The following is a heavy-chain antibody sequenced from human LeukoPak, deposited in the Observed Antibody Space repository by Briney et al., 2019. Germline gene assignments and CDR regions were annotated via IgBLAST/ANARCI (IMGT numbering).Heavy chain of an antibody. CDR2: INHSGST. D-gene: IGHD6-19*01. J-gene: IGHJ3*02. V-gene: IGHV4-34*01. Sequence: SETLSLTCTVSGGSISSYYWSWIRQPPGKGLEWIGEINHSGSTNYNPSLKSRVTISVDTSKNQFSLKLSSVTAADTAVYYCARGLTHSPLSQWLVRVFIAFDIWGQGTMVTVSS. CDR3: ARGLTHSPLSQWLVRVFIAFDI. CDR1: GGSISSYY.